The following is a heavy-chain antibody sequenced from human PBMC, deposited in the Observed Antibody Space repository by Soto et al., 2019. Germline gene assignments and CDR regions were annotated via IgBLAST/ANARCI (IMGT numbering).Heavy chain of an antibody. Sequence: PSETLSLTCTVSGGSISSSSYYWGWIRQPPGKGLEWIGSIYYSGSTYYNPSLKGRVTISVDTSKNQFSLKLSSVTAADTAVYYCARGGMGVLRFVEWSQNNYYFDYWGQGTLVPVSS. CDR2: IYYSGST. J-gene: IGHJ4*02. CDR3: ARGGMGVLRFVEWSQNNYYFDY. CDR1: GGSISSSSYY. D-gene: IGHD3-3*01. V-gene: IGHV4-39*01.